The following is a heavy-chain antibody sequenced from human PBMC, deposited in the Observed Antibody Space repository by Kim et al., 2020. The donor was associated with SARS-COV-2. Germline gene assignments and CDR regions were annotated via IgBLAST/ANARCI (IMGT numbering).Heavy chain of an antibody. CDR2: T. CDR3: ARKEDYYGMDV. V-gene: IGHV3-11*03. J-gene: IGHJ6*02. Sequence: TNYADSVKGRFAISRDTAKNSLYLQMNSLGAEDTAVYYCARKEDYYGMDVWGQGTTVTVSS.